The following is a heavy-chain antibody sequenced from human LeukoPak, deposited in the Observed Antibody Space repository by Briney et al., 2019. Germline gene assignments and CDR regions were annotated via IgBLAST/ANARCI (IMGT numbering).Heavy chain of an antibody. D-gene: IGHD2-15*01. Sequence: PGETLRLSCAASGFTFSSHGMNWVRQAPGKGLEWVSGISGSGGNTYYADSVKGRFTISRDNSKNTLYLQMNSLRAEDTAVYYCAKAGAVVVVAAKYFDYWGQGTLVTVSS. CDR3: AKAGAVVVVAAKYFDY. CDR2: ISGSGGNT. J-gene: IGHJ4*02. V-gene: IGHV3-23*01. CDR1: GFTFSSHG.